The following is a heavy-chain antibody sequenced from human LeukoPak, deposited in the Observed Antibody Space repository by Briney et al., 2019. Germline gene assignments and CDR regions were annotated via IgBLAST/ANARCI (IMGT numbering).Heavy chain of an antibody. D-gene: IGHD6-19*01. CDR2: IRSTGSST. J-gene: IGHJ1*01. CDR1: GFTFRDYY. Sequence: PGGSLRLSCTASGFTFRDYYVTWIRQAPGKGLEWVSYIRSTGSSTAYADSVKGRFTISRDNAKNSLYLQMNSLRAEDMALYYCAKDVAGTPRRYFQHWGQGTLVTVSS. V-gene: IGHV3-11*01. CDR3: AKDVAGTPRRYFQH.